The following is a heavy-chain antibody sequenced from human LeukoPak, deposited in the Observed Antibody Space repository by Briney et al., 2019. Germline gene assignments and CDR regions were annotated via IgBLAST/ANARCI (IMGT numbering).Heavy chain of an antibody. CDR3: AMRNYDNSASTFDT. CDR2: IYYSGSS. J-gene: IGHJ3*02. D-gene: IGHD3-22*01. CDR1: DGSVTSGDSY. Sequence: PSETLSLTCSVSDGSVTSGDSYWSWIRQPPGKGLEWIGYIYYSGSSYYNPSLKCRVTISVDTSKNQFSLILSSVTASDTAVYFCAMRNYDNSASTFDTWGQGTMVTVSS. V-gene: IGHV4-30-4*01.